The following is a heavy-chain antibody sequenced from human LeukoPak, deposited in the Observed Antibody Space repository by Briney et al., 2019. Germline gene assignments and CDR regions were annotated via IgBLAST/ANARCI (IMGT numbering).Heavy chain of an antibody. CDR1: GYTFTVYY. D-gene: IGHD3-22*01. CDR3: ARDRADYYDSSGYCV. CDR2: INPNSGGT. V-gene: IGHV1-2*02. J-gene: IGHJ4*02. Sequence: ASVKVSCKASGYTFTVYYMHWVRQAPGQGLEWMGWINPNSGGTNYAQKFQGRVTMTRDTSISTAYMELSRLRSDDTAVYYCARDRADYYDSSGYCVWGQGTLVTVSS.